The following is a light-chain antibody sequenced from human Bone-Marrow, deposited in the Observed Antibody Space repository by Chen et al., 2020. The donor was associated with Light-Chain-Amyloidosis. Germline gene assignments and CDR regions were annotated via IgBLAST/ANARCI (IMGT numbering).Light chain of an antibody. CDR3: QHYGSSLT. CDR1: QRLSPTY. Sequence: VLTQSPGTLSLSPGERATLSCRASQRLSPTYLAWYQQRPGQAPRLLIYGASSRATGIPDRFSGSGSGADFSLTISRLEPEDFAIYYCQHYGSSLTFGPGTKVDFK. V-gene: IGKV3-20*01. J-gene: IGKJ3*01. CDR2: GAS.